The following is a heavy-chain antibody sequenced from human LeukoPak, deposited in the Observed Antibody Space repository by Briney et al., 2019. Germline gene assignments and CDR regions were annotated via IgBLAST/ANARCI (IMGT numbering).Heavy chain of an antibody. CDR1: GGSISSYY. CDR3: ARDGYSGNDGL. Sequence: SETLSLTCTVSGGSISSYYWSWIRQPAGKGLEWIGRIYSSGSTKYNPSLKGRVTISVDTSKNQFSLKLSSVTAADTAVYYCARDGYSGNDGLWGQGTLVTVSS. J-gene: IGHJ4*02. CDR2: IYSSGST. D-gene: IGHD5-12*01. V-gene: IGHV4-4*07.